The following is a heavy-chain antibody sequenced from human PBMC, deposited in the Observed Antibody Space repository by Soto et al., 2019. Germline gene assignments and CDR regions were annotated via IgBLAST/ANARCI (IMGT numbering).Heavy chain of an antibody. CDR3: ALVVADRVGMDV. Sequence: QVQLVQSGAEVKKPGSSVKVSCKASGGTFSSYAISWVRQAPGQGLEWMGGIIPIFGTANYAQKFQGRVTITAAESTSTAYMELSSLRAEDTAVYYCALVVADRVGMDVWGQGTTVTVSS. CDR2: IIPIFGTA. J-gene: IGHJ6*02. CDR1: GGTFSSYA. D-gene: IGHD2-15*01. V-gene: IGHV1-69*01.